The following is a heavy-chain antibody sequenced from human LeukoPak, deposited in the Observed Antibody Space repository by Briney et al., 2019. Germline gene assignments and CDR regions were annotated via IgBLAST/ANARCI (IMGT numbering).Heavy chain of an antibody. CDR1: GFTFSNYW. Sequence: PGGSLRLSCAASGFTFSNYWMHWVRQAPGEALMWVSRIKSDGSSTTYADSVKGRFTISRDNAKNTLYLQMNSLRAEDTAVYYCSRDSLSSCGGDCYSGLDVWGQRTTVTVSS. CDR2: IKSDGSST. J-gene: IGHJ6*02. D-gene: IGHD2-21*02. CDR3: SRDSLSSCGGDCYSGLDV. V-gene: IGHV3-74*01.